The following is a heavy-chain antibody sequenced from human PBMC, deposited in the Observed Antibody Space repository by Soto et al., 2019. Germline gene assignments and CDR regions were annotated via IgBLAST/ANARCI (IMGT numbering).Heavy chain of an antibody. CDR3: VRCRTPYHYYYGLDV. D-gene: IGHD2-21*01. CDR1: GYSFTTYW. Sequence: GESLKISCKGSGYSFTTYWIGWVRQMPGKGLEWMGIIFPGDSVTRYSPSFQGQVTISADKSISTAYLQWSSLKASDTAVFYCVRCRTPYHYYYGLDVWGQGTTVTVSS. V-gene: IGHV5-51*01. J-gene: IGHJ6*02. CDR2: IFPGDSVT.